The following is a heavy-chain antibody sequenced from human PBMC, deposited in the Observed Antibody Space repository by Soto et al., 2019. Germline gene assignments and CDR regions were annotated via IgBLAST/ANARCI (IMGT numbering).Heavy chain of an antibody. D-gene: IGHD2-8*02. CDR2: ILVGGST. CDR1: GFICSSHD. CDR3: AKATATGGGAFEI. V-gene: IGHV3-23*01. Sequence: GGSLRLSCAVSGFICSSHDMSWVRQAPGKGLEWVSTILVGGSTHYEDSVTGRFTISRDTSKNTVYLQMNSLTAGDTAVYYCAKATATGGGAFEIYGQGTMVTVSS. J-gene: IGHJ3*02.